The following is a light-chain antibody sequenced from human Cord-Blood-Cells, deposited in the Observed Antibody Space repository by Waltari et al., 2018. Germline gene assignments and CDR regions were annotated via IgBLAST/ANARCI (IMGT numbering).Light chain of an antibody. CDR2: DAF. V-gene: IGKV1-5*01. J-gene: IGKJ1*01. CDR1: ESISSW. CDR3: QQYNSYCT. Sequence: DIQMTQSPSTLSASVGDRVTITCRASESISSWLAWYHQKPGKAPKLLIYDAFSLESGVPSRLSGSGSDTEFSLSIRCLQPDDFVTYYCQQYNSYCTFGQGTKVEIK.